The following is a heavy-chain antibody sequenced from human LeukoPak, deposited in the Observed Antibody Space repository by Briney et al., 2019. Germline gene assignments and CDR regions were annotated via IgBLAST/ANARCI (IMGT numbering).Heavy chain of an antibody. CDR1: GFTLSSYS. J-gene: IGHJ4*02. CDR2: ITSSSSYI. CDR3: ARDGDYGGNPDY. Sequence: GGSLRLSCAASGFTLSSYSMNWVRQAPGKGLKWVSSITSSSSYIYYADSVKGRFTISRDNAKNSLYLQMNSLRAEDTAVYYCARDGDYGGNPDYWGQGTLVTVSS. D-gene: IGHD4-23*01. V-gene: IGHV3-21*01.